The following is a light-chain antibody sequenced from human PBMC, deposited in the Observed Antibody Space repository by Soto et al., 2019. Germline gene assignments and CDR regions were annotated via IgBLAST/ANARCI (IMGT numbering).Light chain of an antibody. Sequence: QSALNQPASVSGSPGQSITISCTGTNSDVGGYNYVSWYQQHPAKAPKLMIYDVSNRPSGVSNRFSGSKSGNTASLTISGLQAEDEADYYCYSYTSSSTYVFGTGTKVTVL. CDR3: YSYTSSSTYV. CDR1: NSDVGGYNY. J-gene: IGLJ1*01. CDR2: DVS. V-gene: IGLV2-14*01.